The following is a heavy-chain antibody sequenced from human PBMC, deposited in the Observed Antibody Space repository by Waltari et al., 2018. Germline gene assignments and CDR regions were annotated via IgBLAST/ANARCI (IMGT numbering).Heavy chain of an antibody. CDR2: IDWDDDK. D-gene: IGHD2-15*01. CDR1: GFSLSTSGMC. J-gene: IGHJ4*02. V-gene: IGHV2-70*15. Sequence: QVTLRESGPALVKPTQTLTLTCTFSGFSLSTSGMCVSWIRQPPGKALEWLARIDWDDDKYYSTSLKTRLTIYKDTSKNQVVLTMTNMDPVDTATYYGARILCSGGSRSDYWGQGTLVTVPS. CDR3: ARILCSGGSRSDY.